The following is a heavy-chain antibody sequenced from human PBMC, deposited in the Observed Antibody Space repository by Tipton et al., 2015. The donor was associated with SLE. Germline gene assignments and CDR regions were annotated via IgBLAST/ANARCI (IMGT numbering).Heavy chain of an antibody. CDR2: INADGYST. V-gene: IGHV3-74*01. D-gene: IGHD3-22*01. CDR1: GFTLSRYS. J-gene: IGHJ4*02. Sequence: SLRLSCAPSGFTLSRYSVNWVRQAPGKGLVWVSHINADGYSTNYADSVKGRFTISRDNAKNTLYLQMNSLRVEDTGVYFCVSEESISGFGDHWGQGTRVTVSS. CDR3: VSEESISGFGDH.